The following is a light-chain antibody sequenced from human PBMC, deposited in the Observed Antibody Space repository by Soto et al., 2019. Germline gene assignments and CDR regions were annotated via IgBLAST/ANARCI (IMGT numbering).Light chain of an antibody. V-gene: IGLV2-14*03. J-gene: IGLJ1*01. Sequence: QSALTQPASVSGSPGQSIAISCTGTSSVVGSYNSVSWYQQYPGKAPKLMIHDVNNLPSGISDRFSGSKSGNTASLTISGLQAEDEADYYCSSFTSGTSYVFGTGTKVTVL. CDR2: DVN. CDR3: SSFTSGTSYV. CDR1: SSVVGSYNS.